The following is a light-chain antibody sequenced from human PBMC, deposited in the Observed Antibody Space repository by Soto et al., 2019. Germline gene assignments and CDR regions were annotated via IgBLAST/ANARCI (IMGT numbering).Light chain of an antibody. J-gene: IGKJ2*01. CDR2: DAS. Sequence: DLQMTQSPSSLSASVGDRVTITCQASQDISNYLDWYQQKPGKAPKLLIYDASNLETGVPSRFSGSGSGTDFTFTITSLQPEDIATYYFQQYDNLHTFGQGTKLEIK. CDR1: QDISNY. CDR3: QQYDNLHT. V-gene: IGKV1-33*01.